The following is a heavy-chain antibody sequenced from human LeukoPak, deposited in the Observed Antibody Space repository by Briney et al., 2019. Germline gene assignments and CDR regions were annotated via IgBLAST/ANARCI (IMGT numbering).Heavy chain of an antibody. D-gene: IGHD1-26*01. V-gene: IGHV1-18*01. CDR1: GYGFTSYG. CDR3: ARLSFSWELTRGGWFDP. CDR2: ISAYNGNT. J-gene: IGHJ5*02. Sequence: GASVTVSCKASGYGFTSYGISWVGQAPGQGLEWMGWISAYNGNTNYAQKLQGRVTMTTDTSTSTAYMELRSLRSDDTAVYYCARLSFSWELTRGGWFDPWGQGTLVTVSS.